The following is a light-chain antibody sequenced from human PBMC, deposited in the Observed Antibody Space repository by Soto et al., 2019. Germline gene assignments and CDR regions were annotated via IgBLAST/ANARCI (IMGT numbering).Light chain of an antibody. CDR1: QSISSW. CDR3: QQDNSYSKYT. CDR2: DAS. V-gene: IGKV1-5*01. J-gene: IGKJ2*01. Sequence: DIQMTQSPSTLSASVGDRVTITCRASQSISSWLAWYQQKPGKAPKLLIYDASSLESGVPSRFSGSGSGTEFTLTISSLQPDDFATYYCQQDNSYSKYTFGQGTKLESK.